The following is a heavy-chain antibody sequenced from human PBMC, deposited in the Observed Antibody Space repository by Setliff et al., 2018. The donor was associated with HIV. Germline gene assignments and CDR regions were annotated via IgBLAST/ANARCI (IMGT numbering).Heavy chain of an antibody. CDR2: IRFDAKDN. CDR1: GFTFSSYG. V-gene: IGHV3-30*02. J-gene: IGHJ4*02. CDR3: AKDEGYTYSSGLYSHY. D-gene: IGHD6-19*01. Sequence: GGSLRLSCAASGFTFSSYGMHWVRQAPGKGLEWLSFIRFDAKDNYYADSVKGRFTISRDNSKNKVYLQMNSLRAEDTAVYYCAKDEGYTYSSGLYSHYWGQGTLVTVSS.